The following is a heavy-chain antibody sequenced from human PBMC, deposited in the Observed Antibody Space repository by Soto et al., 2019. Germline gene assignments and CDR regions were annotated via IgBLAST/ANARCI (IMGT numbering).Heavy chain of an antibody. Sequence: LCLTCAVSGGYITHNNWCSWVRQPPGEGLEWIGEMHHIGSTNYNPSLKSRVTMSVDTSKKQFFLKLNSVTAADTAVYYCTKNSAYALDYWGQGTMVTVSS. J-gene: IGHJ4*02. CDR3: TKNSAYALDY. CDR1: GGYITHNNW. D-gene: IGHD5-12*01. V-gene: IGHV4-4*02. CDR2: MHHIGST.